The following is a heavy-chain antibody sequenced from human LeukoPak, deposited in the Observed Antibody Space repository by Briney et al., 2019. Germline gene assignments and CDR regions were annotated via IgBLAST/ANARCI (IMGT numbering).Heavy chain of an antibody. V-gene: IGHV3-11*04. CDR3: ASATNPGGTSDY. J-gene: IGHJ4*02. Sequence: GGSLRLSCAASGFTFSDYYMSWIRQAPGKGLEWLSYISSSGTSIYYADFVKGRFTISRDNTKKSVHLQMSSLRAEDTAVYFCASATNPGGTSDYWGKGTLVTVSS. D-gene: IGHD2-8*01. CDR2: ISSSGTSI. CDR1: GFTFSDYY.